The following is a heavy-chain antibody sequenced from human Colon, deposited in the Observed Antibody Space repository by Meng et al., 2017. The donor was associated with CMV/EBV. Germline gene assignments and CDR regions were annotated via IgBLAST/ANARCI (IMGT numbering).Heavy chain of an antibody. D-gene: IGHD1-7*01. CDR2: IRYDGSSS. CDR1: GFTFSSYA. Sequence: GESLKISCVGSGFTFSSYAMNWVRQAPGKGLEWVAFIRYDGSSSLYTDSVRGRFSISRDNSKNTLYLQMNSLRAEDTAVYYCAKIYWNYKGLIDYWGQGTPVTVSS. V-gene: IGHV3-30*02. CDR3: AKIYWNYKGLIDY. J-gene: IGHJ4*02.